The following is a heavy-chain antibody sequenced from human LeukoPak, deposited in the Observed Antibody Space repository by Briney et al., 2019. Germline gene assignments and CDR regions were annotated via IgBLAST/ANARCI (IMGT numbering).Heavy chain of an antibody. CDR3: ARDQNYYDSSGYYGD. V-gene: IGHV3-21*01. Sequence: GGSLRLSCAASGFTFSSYSMNWVRQAPGKGLEWVSSISSSSSYIYYADSVKGRFTISRDNAKNSLYLQMNSLRAEDTAVYYCARDQNYYDSSGYYGDWGQGTLVTVSS. CDR2: ISSSSSYI. CDR1: GFTFSSYS. J-gene: IGHJ4*02. D-gene: IGHD3-22*01.